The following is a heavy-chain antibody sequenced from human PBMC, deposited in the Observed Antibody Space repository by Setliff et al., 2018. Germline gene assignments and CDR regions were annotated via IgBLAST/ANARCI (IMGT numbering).Heavy chain of an antibody. J-gene: IGHJ4*02. CDR2: ISRSGST. CDR1: DVSISGYY. Sequence: SETLSLTCTVSDVSISGYYWSWIRQPPGKGLEWIGYISRSGSTSYNSSLKRQITISLDTSKNQFSLKMNSVTAADTAVYYCARGITSVSWTPRYWGRGTLVTVSS. D-gene: IGHD3-10*01. V-gene: IGHV4-4*09. CDR3: ARGITSVSWTPRY.